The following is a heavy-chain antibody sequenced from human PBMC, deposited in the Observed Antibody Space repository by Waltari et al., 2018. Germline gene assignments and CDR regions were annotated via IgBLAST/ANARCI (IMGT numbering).Heavy chain of an antibody. CDR3: ARDWGVVAAYNAFDF. D-gene: IGHD2-21*01. CDR1: GYIFTGPF. V-gene: IGHV1-2*02. Sequence: QIQLVQSGAEVKKPGASVKVSCKAHGYIFTGPFIHWVRHTPGQGLEGMGWINPKSGDTNYAQKFKGRITMTRDTSINTVYLELKRLTSADTAVYFCARDWGVVAAYNAFDFWGQGTLVTVSS. CDR2: INPKSGDT. J-gene: IGHJ4*02.